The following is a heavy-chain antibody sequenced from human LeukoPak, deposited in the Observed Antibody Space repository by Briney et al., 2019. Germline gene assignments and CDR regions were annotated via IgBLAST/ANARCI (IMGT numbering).Heavy chain of an antibody. Sequence: QTGGSLRLSCAASGFTFSSHSMIWVRQAPSEGLEWVSHISSSSGSTINYADSVRGRFTISRDNAKNSLYLQMNSLRAEDTAVYYCARVGRGSGSYRTYWGQGTLVTVSS. CDR3: ARVGRGSGSYRTY. CDR2: ISSSSGSTI. CDR1: GFTFSSHS. J-gene: IGHJ4*02. V-gene: IGHV3-48*04. D-gene: IGHD3-10*01.